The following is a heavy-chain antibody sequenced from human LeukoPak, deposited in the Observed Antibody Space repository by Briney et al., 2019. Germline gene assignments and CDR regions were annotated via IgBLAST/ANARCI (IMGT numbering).Heavy chain of an antibody. CDR1: GFTFSSYA. CDR3: AKHMTTVDY. CDR2: ISGSGDSS. Sequence: GGSLRLSCAASGFTFSSYAMSWVRQAPGKGLEWVSTISGSGDSSYYADSVKGRFTISRDNSKNTLDLQMNSLRAEDTAVYYCAKHMTTVDYWGQGTLVTVSS. V-gene: IGHV3-23*01. D-gene: IGHD4-17*01. J-gene: IGHJ4*02.